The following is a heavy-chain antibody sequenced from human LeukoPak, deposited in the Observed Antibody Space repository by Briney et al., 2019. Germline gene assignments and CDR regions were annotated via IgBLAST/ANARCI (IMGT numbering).Heavy chain of an antibody. CDR2: INPTGGST. D-gene: IGHD1-26*01. CDR3: ARDNSVGDNAWWFDP. Sequence: ASVKVSCKASGYTFTRYYIHWVRQAPGQGLEWMGLINPTGGSTGYAQKFQGRVTMTRDMSTSTDYMELNSLRSEDTAIYYCARDNSVGDNAWWFDPWGQGTLVTVSS. V-gene: IGHV1-46*01. CDR1: GYTFTRYY. J-gene: IGHJ5*02.